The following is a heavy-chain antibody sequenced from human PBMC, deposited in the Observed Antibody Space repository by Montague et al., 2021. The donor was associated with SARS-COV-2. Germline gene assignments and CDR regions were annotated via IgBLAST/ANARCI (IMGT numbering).Heavy chain of an antibody. CDR3: ARWGEYYDSPYYYYAMDV. CDR2: TSYRGST. J-gene: IGHJ6*02. D-gene: IGHD3-3*01. Sequence: SETLSLTCTVSGGSISPYYWSWIRQSPGKGLECIGYTSYRGSTDYNPSLKSRVTISIDTSKNQFSLKLSSATAADTAVYYCARWGEYYDSPYYYYAMDVWGQGTTVTVSS. V-gene: IGHV4-59*12. CDR1: GGSISPYY.